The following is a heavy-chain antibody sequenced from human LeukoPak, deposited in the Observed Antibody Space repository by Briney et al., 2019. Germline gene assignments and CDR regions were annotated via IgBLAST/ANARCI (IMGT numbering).Heavy chain of an antibody. V-gene: IGHV4-59*01. CDR2: IYYSGST. CDR1: GGSISSYY. D-gene: IGHD3-9*01. CDR3: ARALRYFDWLSTRHYYYYMDV. J-gene: IGHJ6*03. Sequence: SETLSLTCTVSGGSISSYYWSWIRQPPGKGLEWIGYIYYSGSTNYNPSLKSRVTISVDMSKNQFSLKLSSVTAVDTAVYYCARALRYFDWLSTRHYYYYMDVWGKGTTVTVSS.